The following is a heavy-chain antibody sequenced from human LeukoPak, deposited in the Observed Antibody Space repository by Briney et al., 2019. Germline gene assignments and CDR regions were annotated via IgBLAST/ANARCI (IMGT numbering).Heavy chain of an antibody. J-gene: IGHJ6*03. CDR1: GYTFTSYD. D-gene: IGHD2-2*01. CDR2: MNHNTGNT. Sequence: GASVKVSCKASGYTFTSYDINWVRQATGQGLEWMGWMNHNTGNTGYAQKFQGRVTMTRNTSISTAYMELSSLRSEDTAVYYCARGNIVVVPSAMGYYYYYMDVWGKGTTVTVSS. CDR3: ARGNIVVVPSAMGYYYYYMDV. V-gene: IGHV1-8*01.